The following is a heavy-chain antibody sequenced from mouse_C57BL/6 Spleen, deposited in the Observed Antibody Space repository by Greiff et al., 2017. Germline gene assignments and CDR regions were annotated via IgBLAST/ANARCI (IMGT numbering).Heavy chain of an antibody. CDR2: ISYDGSN. J-gene: IGHJ1*03. V-gene: IGHV3-6*01. D-gene: IGHD1-1*01. CDR1: GYSITSGYY. CDR3: ARGPLYYGSSSSWYFDV. Sequence: EVKLQESGPGLVKPSQSLSLTCSVTGYSITSGYYWNWIRQFPGNKLEWMGYISYDGSNNYNPPLKNRISITRDTSKNQFFLKLNSVTTEDTATYYCARGPLYYGSSSSWYFDVWGTGTTVTVSS.